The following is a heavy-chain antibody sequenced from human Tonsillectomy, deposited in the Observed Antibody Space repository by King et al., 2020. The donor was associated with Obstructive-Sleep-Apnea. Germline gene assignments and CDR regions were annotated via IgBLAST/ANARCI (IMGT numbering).Heavy chain of an antibody. V-gene: IGHV2-5*01. CDR1: GFSLTTGGVG. J-gene: IGHJ3*01. Sequence: TLQESGPTLVKPTQTLTLTCSFSGFSLTTGGVGVGWIRQPPGKALEWLALIYWNDDKRYSPSLKTRLTITKDTSKNQVVLTMTNMDPVDTATYHCAXLFLPLDYDGSGXSDAFDVWGQGTVVTVSS. CDR3: AXLFLPLDYDGSGXSDAFDV. CDR2: IYWNDDK. D-gene: IGHD3-10*01.